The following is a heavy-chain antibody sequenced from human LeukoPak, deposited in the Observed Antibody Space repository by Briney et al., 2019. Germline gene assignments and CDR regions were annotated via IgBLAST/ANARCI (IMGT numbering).Heavy chain of an antibody. V-gene: IGHV1-24*01. J-gene: IGHJ6*02. CDR2: FDPEDGET. CDR1: GYTLTELS. CDR3: ATGYYGSGSYFYYYYGMDV. D-gene: IGHD3-10*01. Sequence: GASVKVSCKVSGYTLTELSMHWVRQAPGKGLEWMGGFDPEDGETIYAQKFQGRVTMTEDTSTDTDYMELSSLRSEDTAVYYCATGYYGSGSYFYYYYGMDVWGQGTTVTVSS.